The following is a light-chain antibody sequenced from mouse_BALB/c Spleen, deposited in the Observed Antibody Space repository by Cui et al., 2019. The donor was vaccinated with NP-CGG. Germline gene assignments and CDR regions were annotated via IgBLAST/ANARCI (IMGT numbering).Light chain of an antibody. V-gene: IGLV1*01. J-gene: IGLJ1*01. CDR1: TGAVTTSNY. CDR2: GTN. Sequence: QAVVTQESALPTSPGETVTLTCRSSTGAVTTSNYANWVQEKPDHLFTGLIGGTNNRAPGVPARFSGSLIGDKAALTSTGAQTEDEANFCALWYSNHWVFGGGTKLTVL. CDR3: ALWYSNHWV.